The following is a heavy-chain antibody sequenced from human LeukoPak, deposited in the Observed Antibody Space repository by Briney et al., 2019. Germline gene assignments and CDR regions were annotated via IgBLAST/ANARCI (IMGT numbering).Heavy chain of an antibody. Sequence: PGGSLRLSCAASGFTFSDYYMSWIRQAPGKGLDWISYISSSGSTIYYADSVKGRFTISRDNARNSLYLQMNGLRAEDTAVYYCARERAIASLRPYYFDYWGQGTLVTVSS. V-gene: IGHV3-11*01. J-gene: IGHJ4*02. CDR3: ARERAIASLRPYYFDY. CDR1: GFTFSDYY. D-gene: IGHD6-6*01. CDR2: ISSSGSTI.